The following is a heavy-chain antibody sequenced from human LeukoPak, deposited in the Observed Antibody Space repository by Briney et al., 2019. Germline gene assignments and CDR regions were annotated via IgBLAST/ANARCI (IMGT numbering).Heavy chain of an antibody. V-gene: IGHV3-30*02. D-gene: IGHD3-22*01. J-gene: IGHJ4*02. CDR2: VRYDGGNE. CDR1: GFTFNRRG. Sequence: GGSLRLSCAASGFTFNRRGMHWIRQAPGKGLEWVAFVRYDGGNEYYGDSVRGRFTISRDNFRNTLSLYMASLTPEDTAVYYCANDGDDCIDSWGQGTLVTVSS. CDR3: ANDGDDCIDS.